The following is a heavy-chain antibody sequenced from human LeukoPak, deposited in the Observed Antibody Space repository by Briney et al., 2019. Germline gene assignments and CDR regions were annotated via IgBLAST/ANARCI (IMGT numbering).Heavy chain of an antibody. Sequence: GGSLRLSCAASGITFSTSGMHWVPQAPGRGQEWVAFIWSDGSKKYHADSVKGRFTISRDNSKDTLYLQMNSLRAEDTAVYYCARDKGTTCIDNWGQGALVTVSS. CDR1: GITFSTSG. CDR2: IWSDGSKK. J-gene: IGHJ4*02. D-gene: IGHD4-17*01. CDR3: ARDKGTTCIDN. V-gene: IGHV3-33*01.